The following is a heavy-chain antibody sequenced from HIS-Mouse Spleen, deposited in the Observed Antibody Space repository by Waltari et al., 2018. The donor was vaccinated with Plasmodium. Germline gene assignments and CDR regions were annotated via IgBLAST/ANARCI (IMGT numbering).Heavy chain of an antibody. CDR2: ISYDGSNK. V-gene: IGHV3-30*18. CDR3: AKDRRSSSWYVDY. J-gene: IGHJ4*02. D-gene: IGHD6-13*01. CDR1: GFTFSSYG. Sequence: QVQLVESGGGVVQPGRSLRLSCAASGFTFSSYGMHWVRQGPGKGLEWVAVISYDGSNKYYADSVKGRFTSSRDNSKNTLYLQMNSLRAEDTAVYYCAKDRRSSSWYVDYWGQGTLVTVSS.